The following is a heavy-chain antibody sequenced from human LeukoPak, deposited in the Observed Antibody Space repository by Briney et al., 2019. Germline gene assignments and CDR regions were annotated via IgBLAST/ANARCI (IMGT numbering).Heavy chain of an antibody. J-gene: IGHJ4*02. D-gene: IGHD4-17*01. V-gene: IGHV4-30-4*01. CDR1: GGSVSSGDYY. Sequence: SETLSLTCTVSGGSVSSGDYYWSWIRQPPGKGLEWIGYIYYSGSTYYNPPLRSRLTISVDTSKNQFSLKLTSVTAADTAVYYCARASPDDYGDYESCWGQGTLVTVSS. CDR2: IYYSGST. CDR3: ARASPDDYGDYESC.